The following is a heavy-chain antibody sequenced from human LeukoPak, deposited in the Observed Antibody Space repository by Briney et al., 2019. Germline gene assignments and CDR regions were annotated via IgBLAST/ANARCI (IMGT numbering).Heavy chain of an antibody. D-gene: IGHD2-2*01. J-gene: IGHJ6*02. CDR3: ARGKPSHHTYSGMDV. CDR1: GGSISSGGYY. CDR2: IYYSGST. Sequence: SQTLSLTCTVSGGSISSGGYYWSWIRQHPGKGLEWIGYIYYSGSTYYNPSVKSRVTISVDTSKNQFPLKLSSVTAAETAVYCCARGKPSHHTYSGMDVGGGGTTVT. V-gene: IGHV4-31*03.